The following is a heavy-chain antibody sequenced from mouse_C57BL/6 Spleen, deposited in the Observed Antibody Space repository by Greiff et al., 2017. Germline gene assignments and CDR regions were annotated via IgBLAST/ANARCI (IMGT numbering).Heavy chain of an antibody. J-gene: IGHJ4*01. D-gene: IGHD2-4*01. CDR1: GFTFSDYG. V-gene: IGHV5-17*01. Sequence: EVKLVESGGGLVKPGGSLTLSCAASGFTFSDYGMHWGRQAPEKGLEWVAYISSGSSTIYYADTVKGRFTIYRDNAKNTLFLQMTSLRSEDTAMYYCARPYDYDDGDYYAMDYWGQGTSGTVSS. CDR2: ISSGSSTI. CDR3: ARPYDYDDGDYYAMDY.